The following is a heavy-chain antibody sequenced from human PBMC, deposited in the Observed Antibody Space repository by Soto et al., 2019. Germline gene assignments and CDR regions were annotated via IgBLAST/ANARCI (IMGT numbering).Heavy chain of an antibody. CDR3: ARGAIVVVPTAIYYYFDY. Sequence: PSEILSLTCAVYGGSFSDYYWSWIRQPPGKGLEWIGEINHSGSTNYNPSLKSRVTISVDTSKNQFSLKLSSVAAADTAVYYCARGAIVVVPTAIYYYFDYWGQGTLVTVSS. CDR1: GGSFSDYY. J-gene: IGHJ4*02. V-gene: IGHV4-34*01. CDR2: INHSGST. D-gene: IGHD2-2*01.